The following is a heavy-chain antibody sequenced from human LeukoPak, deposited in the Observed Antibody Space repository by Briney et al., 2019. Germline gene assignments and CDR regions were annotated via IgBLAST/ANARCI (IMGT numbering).Heavy chain of an antibody. J-gene: IGHJ4*02. CDR1: GGSFSGYY. D-gene: IGHD2-2*01. V-gene: IGHV4-34*01. CDR3: ASEVAADPGVDY. CDR2: INHSGST. Sequence: SETLSLTCAVYGGSFSGYYWSWIRQPPGKGLEWIGEINHSGSTNYNPSLKSRVTISVDTSKNQFSLKLSSVTAADTAVYYCASEVAADPGVDYWGQGTLVTVSS.